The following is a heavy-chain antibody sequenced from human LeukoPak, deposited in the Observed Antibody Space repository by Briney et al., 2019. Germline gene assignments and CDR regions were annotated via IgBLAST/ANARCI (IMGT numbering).Heavy chain of an antibody. D-gene: IGHD2-2*01. J-gene: IGHJ4*02. CDR3: AREIYSPCDTSSCYEVAY. CDR2: ICFSGSHY. V-gene: IGHV3-33*01. CDR1: GFTFNKYY. Sequence: GKSLILSCAASGFTFNKYYMHWVRQAPGKGLEWLAAICFSGSHYNYAASVKGRFTISGDKSKNTLYLQMNRMRAEDTAVYFCAREIYSPCDTSSCYEVAYWGQGILVTVSS.